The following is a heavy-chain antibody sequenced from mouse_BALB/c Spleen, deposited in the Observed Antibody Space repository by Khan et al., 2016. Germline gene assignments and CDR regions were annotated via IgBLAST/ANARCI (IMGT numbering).Heavy chain of an antibody. J-gene: IGHJ4*01. CDR1: GYSITSDYA. Sequence: EVQLQESGPGLVKPSQSLSLTCTVTGYSITSDYAWNWIRQFPGNKLEWMGYISYSGSTSYNPYLKSRISITRETSKNQFFLQLNSVTTEDTATSYCARGYGSSDYAMDYLGQGTSVPVSS. CDR2: ISYSGST. V-gene: IGHV3-2*02. CDR3: ARGYGSSDYAMDY. D-gene: IGHD1-1*01.